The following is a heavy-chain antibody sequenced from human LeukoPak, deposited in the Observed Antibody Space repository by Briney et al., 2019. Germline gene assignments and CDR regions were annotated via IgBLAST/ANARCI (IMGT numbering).Heavy chain of an antibody. CDR2: ISYDGSNK. D-gene: IGHD4/OR15-4a*01. CDR3: AKGPVRDYVDY. CDR1: GFTFSSYG. Sequence: AGGSLRLSCAASGFTFSSYGMHWVRQAPGKGLEWVAVISYDGSNKYYADSVKGRFTISRDNSKNTLYLQMNSLRAEDTAVYYCAKGPVRDYVDYWGQGTLVTVSS. J-gene: IGHJ4*02. V-gene: IGHV3-30*18.